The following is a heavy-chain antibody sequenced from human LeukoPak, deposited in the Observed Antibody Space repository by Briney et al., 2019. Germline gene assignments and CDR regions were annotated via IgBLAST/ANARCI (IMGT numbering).Heavy chain of an antibody. J-gene: IGHJ3*02. CDR2: IYTSGST. Sequence: SETLSLTCTVSGGSISSYYWSWIRQPPGKGLEWIGYIYTSGSTNYNPSLKSRVTISVDTSKNQFSLKLSSVTAADTAVYYCARDGGNWNYDAFDIWGQGTMVTVSS. CDR1: GGSISSYY. D-gene: IGHD1-7*01. V-gene: IGHV4-4*08. CDR3: ARDGGNWNYDAFDI.